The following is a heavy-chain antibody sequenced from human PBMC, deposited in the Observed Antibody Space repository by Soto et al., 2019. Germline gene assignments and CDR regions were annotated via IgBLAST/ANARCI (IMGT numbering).Heavy chain of an antibody. V-gene: IGHV3-66*01. Sequence: EVHLVESGGGLVQPGGSLRLACAASGFTVRNNYMSWDRQAPGKGLEWVSVVYDDGSTYYAGSVKGRFTISRDNSKNTVSLQMNSLRAEDTAVYYCARGHYGSLPGYFDYWGQGTLVTVSS. D-gene: IGHD3-10*01. CDR2: VYDDGST. J-gene: IGHJ4*02. CDR3: ARGHYGSLPGYFDY. CDR1: GFTVRNNY.